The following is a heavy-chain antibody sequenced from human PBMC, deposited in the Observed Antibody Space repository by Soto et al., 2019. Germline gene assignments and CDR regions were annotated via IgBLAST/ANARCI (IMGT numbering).Heavy chain of an antibody. CDR3: ARDSIAAAGHPLDY. V-gene: IGHV4-61*01. J-gene: IGHJ4*02. D-gene: IGHD6-13*01. CDR1: GGSVSSGSYY. CDR2: IYYSGST. Sequence: PSETLSLTCTVSGGSVSSGSYYWSWIRQPPGKGLEWIGYIYYSGSTNYNPSLKSRVTISVDTSKNQFSLKLSSVTAADTAVYYCARDSIAAAGHPLDYWGQGTLVTVSS.